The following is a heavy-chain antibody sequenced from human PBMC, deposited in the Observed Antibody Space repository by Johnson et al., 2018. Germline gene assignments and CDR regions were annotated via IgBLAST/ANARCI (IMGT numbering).Heavy chain of an antibody. CDR2: IYSGGTT. Sequence: VQLLESGGGVVQPGRSLRLSCAASGFTVSNNYMSWVRQAPGKGLEWVSVIYSGGTTYYADSVKARFTISRDNSKNTLYLQMNSLRAEDTAVYYCATVRDIAAAFDFWGQGTMVTVSS. CDR3: ATVRDIAAAFDF. CDR1: GFTVSNNY. J-gene: IGHJ3*01. V-gene: IGHV3-53*01. D-gene: IGHD6-13*01.